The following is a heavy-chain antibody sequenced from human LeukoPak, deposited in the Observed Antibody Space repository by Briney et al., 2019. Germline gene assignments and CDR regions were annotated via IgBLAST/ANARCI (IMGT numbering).Heavy chain of an antibody. CDR2: IIPIFGTA. J-gene: IGHJ6*03. V-gene: IGHV1-69*13. CDR1: GYTFTSYD. D-gene: IGHD3-10*01. CDR3: ARSRPITGSGSFYYYYYMDV. Sequence: ASVKVSCKASGYTFTSYDINWVRQAPGQGLEWMGGIIPIFGTANYAQKFQGRVTITADESTSTAYMELSSLRSEDTAVYYCARSRPITGSGSFYYYYYMDVWGKGTTVTISS.